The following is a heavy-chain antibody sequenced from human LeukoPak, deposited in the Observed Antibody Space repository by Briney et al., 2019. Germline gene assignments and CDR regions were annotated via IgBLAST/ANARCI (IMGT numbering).Heavy chain of an antibody. D-gene: IGHD2-21*02. Sequence: PGGSLRLSCVASGFSFSTYEMNWVRQAPGKGLEWVAYISKSGSSIYYAGSLKGRFTASRDNAKSSLFLQVDSLTVADTAVYYCARVGREVTTGYFDDWGQGALVAVSS. CDR1: GFSFSTYE. V-gene: IGHV3-48*03. J-gene: IGHJ4*02. CDR2: ISKSGSSI. CDR3: ARVGREVTTGYFDD.